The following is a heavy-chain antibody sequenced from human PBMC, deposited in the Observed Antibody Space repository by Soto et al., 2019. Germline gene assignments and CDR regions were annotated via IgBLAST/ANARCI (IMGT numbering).Heavy chain of an antibody. CDR3: ARTICKSVYRYNWFEP. V-gene: IGHV2-70*01. CDR2: IDWDDDK. Sequence: GTTLVNPTQTLTLTCTFSGFSLSTSGMCVSWIRQPSGKALEWLALIDWDDDKYYSTSLKTRLTISKDTSKNHVVLTMTNMDPVDTATYYGARTICKSVYRYNWFEPWGQGTLDNLAS. CDR1: GFSLSTSGMC. J-gene: IGHJ5*02. D-gene: IGHD3-16*02.